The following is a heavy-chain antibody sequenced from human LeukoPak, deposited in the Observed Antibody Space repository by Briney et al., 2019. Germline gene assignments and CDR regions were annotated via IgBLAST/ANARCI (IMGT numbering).Heavy chain of an antibody. D-gene: IGHD6-19*01. Sequence: SETLSLTCTVSGGSISSSSYYWGWIRQPPGKGLEWIGSIYYSGSTYYNPSLKSRVTISVDTSKNQFSLKLSSVTAADTAVYYCARGLTEQFDRFGHPHYYFDYWGQGTLVTVSS. CDR1: GGSISSSSYY. J-gene: IGHJ4*02. V-gene: IGHV4-39*01. CDR2: IYYSGST. CDR3: ARGLTEQFDRFGHPHYYFDY.